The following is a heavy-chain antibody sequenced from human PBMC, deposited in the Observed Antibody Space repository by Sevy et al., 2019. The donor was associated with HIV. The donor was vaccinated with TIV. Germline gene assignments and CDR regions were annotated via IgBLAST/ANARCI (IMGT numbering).Heavy chain of an antibody. V-gene: IGHV3-30-3*01. CDR2: ISYDGSNK. CDR3: ASEMVREATFDY. Sequence: GGSLRLSCAASGFTFSSYAMHWVRQAPGKGLEWVAVISYDGSNKYYADSVKGRFTISRDNSKNTLYLQMNSLRAEDTAVYYCASEMVREATFDYWGQRTLVTVSS. D-gene: IGHD3-10*01. J-gene: IGHJ4*02. CDR1: GFTFSSYA.